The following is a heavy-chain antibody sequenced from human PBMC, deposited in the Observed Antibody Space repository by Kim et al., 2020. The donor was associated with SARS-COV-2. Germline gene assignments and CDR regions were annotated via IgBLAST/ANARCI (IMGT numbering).Heavy chain of an antibody. J-gene: IGHJ4*02. Sequence: SETLSLTCAVYGGSFSGYYWSWIRQPPGKGLEWIGEINHSGSTNYNPSLKSRVTISVDTSKNQFSLKLSSVTAADTAVYYCARGLTYYYGSGSYYTPLEFDYWGQGTLVTVSS. CDR2: INHSGST. D-gene: IGHD3-10*01. V-gene: IGHV4-34*01. CDR3: ARGLTYYYGSGSYYTPLEFDY. CDR1: GGSFSGYY.